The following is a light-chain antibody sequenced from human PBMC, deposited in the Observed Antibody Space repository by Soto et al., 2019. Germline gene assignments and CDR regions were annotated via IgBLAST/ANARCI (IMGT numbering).Light chain of an antibody. CDR1: SSYVGGYKY. CDR2: DVS. V-gene: IGLV2-14*01. J-gene: IGLJ1*01. Sequence: QSALTQPASVSGSPGQSLAISCTGTSSYVGGYKYVSWYQQYPGKAPKLMIYDVSNRPSGVPDRFSGSKSGNTASLTISGLQSEDEADYYCSSYTSYTSYVFGTGTKVTVL. CDR3: SSYTSYTSYV.